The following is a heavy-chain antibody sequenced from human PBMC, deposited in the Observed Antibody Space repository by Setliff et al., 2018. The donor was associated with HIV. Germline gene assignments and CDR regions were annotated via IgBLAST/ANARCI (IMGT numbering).Heavy chain of an antibody. CDR2: VYHSGGT. Sequence: SGPTLVNPTQTLTLTCTFSGLSLSTSGVGVGWIRQSPGKGLEWIGNVYHSGGTDYNPSLRSRVTISVDTSTNQFSLKLSSVTAADTAVYYCARDRYAGEIDYWGQGTLVTVSS. J-gene: IGHJ4*02. V-gene: IGHV4-39*07. D-gene: IGHD3-10*01. CDR3: ARDRYAGEIDY. CDR1: GLSLSTSGVG.